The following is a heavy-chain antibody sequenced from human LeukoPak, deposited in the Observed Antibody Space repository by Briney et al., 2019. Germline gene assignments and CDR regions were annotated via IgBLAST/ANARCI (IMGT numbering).Heavy chain of an antibody. J-gene: IGHJ3*02. CDR2: IVVGSGNT. Sequence: SVKGSCKASGFTFTRSAMQWVRQARGQRLEWIGWIVVGSGNTNYAQKFQERVTITRDMSTSTAYMELSSLRSEDTAVYFCAAADYYDSSGYYPYAFHIWGQGTMVTVSS. CDR1: GFTFTRSA. V-gene: IGHV1-58*02. CDR3: AAADYYDSSGYYPYAFHI. D-gene: IGHD3-22*01.